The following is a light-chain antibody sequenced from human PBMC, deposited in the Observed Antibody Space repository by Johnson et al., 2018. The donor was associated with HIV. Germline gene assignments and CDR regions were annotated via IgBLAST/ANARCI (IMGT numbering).Light chain of an antibody. CDR2: DNN. CDR1: SCDIGNNY. V-gene: IGLV1-51*01. Sequence: QSVLTQPPSVSAAPGQKVTISCSGNSCDIGNNYISCHQQLPGTAPKLLNYDNNKRPSGIPDRFSGSKSGTSATLGITGLQTGDEADYYCGTWDSSLSAGVFGTGTKVPVL. J-gene: IGLJ1*01. CDR3: GTWDSSLSAGV.